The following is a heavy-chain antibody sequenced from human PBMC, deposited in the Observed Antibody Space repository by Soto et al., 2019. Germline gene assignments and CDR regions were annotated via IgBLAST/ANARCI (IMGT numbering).Heavy chain of an antibody. CDR2: IIPMFGTA. CDR1: GDTFSSYA. Sequence: QVQLVQSGAEVKKPGSSVKVSCKASGDTFSSYAINWVRQAPGQGLEWMGGIIPMFGTANYAQKFKGRVTTTAGERTSTVYMELSSLRSEDTAVYFCARVGPAHYYDSSGYYSPLDYWGQGTLVTVSS. J-gene: IGHJ4*02. V-gene: IGHV1-69*01. D-gene: IGHD3-22*01. CDR3: ARVGPAHYYDSSGYYSPLDY.